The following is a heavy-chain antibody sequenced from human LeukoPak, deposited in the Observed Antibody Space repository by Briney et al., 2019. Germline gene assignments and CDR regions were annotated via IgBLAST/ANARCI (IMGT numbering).Heavy chain of an antibody. CDR3: ATALGATETYYYYYMDV. CDR1: GYTFTGYY. CDR2: INPNSGGT. V-gene: IGHV1-2*02. D-gene: IGHD1-26*01. Sequence: GASVKVSCKASGYTFTGYYMHWVRQAPGQGLEWMGWINPNSGGTNYAQKFQGRVTMTRDTSISTAYMELSRLRSDDTAVYYCATALGATETYYYYYMDVWGKGTTVTVSS. J-gene: IGHJ6*03.